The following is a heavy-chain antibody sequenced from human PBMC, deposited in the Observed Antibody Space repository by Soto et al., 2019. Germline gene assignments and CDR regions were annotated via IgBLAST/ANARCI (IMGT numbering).Heavy chain of an antibody. V-gene: IGHV1-18*01. D-gene: IGHD1-26*01. CDR2: INPDNGNT. Sequence: QVQLVQSGPEVKKPGASVKVSCKTSGYTFINYGISWMRQAPGQGLEWMGWINPDNGNTNFAQRLQGRVTMTADRSTRTAHMELRSLRFDDTAMYYCARVGGAVVTADYWGQGTLVTVSS. CDR3: ARVGGAVVTADY. CDR1: GYTFINYG. J-gene: IGHJ4*02.